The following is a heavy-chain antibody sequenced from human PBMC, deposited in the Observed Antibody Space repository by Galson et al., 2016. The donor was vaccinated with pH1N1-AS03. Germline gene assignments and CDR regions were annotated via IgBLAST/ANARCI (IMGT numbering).Heavy chain of an antibody. CDR2: IYHGKAGTS. J-gene: IGHJ5*02. D-gene: IGHD3-16*01. CDR1: TFIARSNY. V-gene: IGHV3-53*01. CDR3: ATDRFGEPTT. Sequence: SLRLSCAGSTFIARSNYMSWVRQAPGKGLEWVSVIYHGKAGTSYYADSVKGRFTISRHISTNTVNLQMNNLRVEDTATYYCATDRFGEPTTWGQGTLIIVS.